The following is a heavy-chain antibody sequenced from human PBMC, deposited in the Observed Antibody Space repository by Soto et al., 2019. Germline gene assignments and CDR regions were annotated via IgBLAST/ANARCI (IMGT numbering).Heavy chain of an antibody. D-gene: IGHD3-10*01. Sequence: QVQLQESGPGLVKPSETLSLSCTVSGGSISSYYWSWFRQSPGKRMEWIGYVHHSWGSSYNPSLPSRVAISLATSKSQFSLKVTSVTATDTAVYYCARHGFGPLHGLVDVWGQGTTVTVSS. CDR1: GGSISSYY. CDR2: VHHSWGS. CDR3: ARHGFGPLHGLVDV. V-gene: IGHV4-59*08. J-gene: IGHJ6*02.